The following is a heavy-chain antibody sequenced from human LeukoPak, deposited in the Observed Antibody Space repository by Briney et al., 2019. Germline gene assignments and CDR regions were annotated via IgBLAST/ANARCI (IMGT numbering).Heavy chain of an antibody. D-gene: IGHD3-22*01. V-gene: IGHV3-30*02. CDR2: IRYDGSKK. CDR1: GFIFSSYG. Sequence: GGSLRLSCEASGFIFSSYGRHWVRQAPGKGLEWVAFIRYDGSKKYYADSVKGRFTISRDNSKNTLYLQMNSLRAEDTAVYYCISSGYYDAFDIWGQGTMVTVSS. J-gene: IGHJ3*02. CDR3: ISSGYYDAFDI.